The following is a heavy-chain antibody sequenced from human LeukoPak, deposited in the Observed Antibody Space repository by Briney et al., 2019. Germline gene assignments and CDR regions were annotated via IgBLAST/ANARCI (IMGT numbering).Heavy chain of an antibody. D-gene: IGHD5-12*01. CDR2: ISGNGRTT. CDR3: AREMATM. CDR1: GFTFSSYA. Sequence: GGSLRLSCAASGFTFSSYAMSWVRQAPGKGLDWVSAISGNGRTTYYAESVKGRSTISRDNSKNTLYLQMNSLRAEDTAVYYCAREMATMGGQGTLVTVSS. V-gene: IGHV3-23*01. J-gene: IGHJ4*02.